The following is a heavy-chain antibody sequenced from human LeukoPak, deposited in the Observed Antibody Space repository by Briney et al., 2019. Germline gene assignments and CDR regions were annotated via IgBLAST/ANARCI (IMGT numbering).Heavy chain of an antibody. CDR1: GVSFSGYY. D-gene: IGHD4/OR15-4a*01. Sequence: SETLSLTCAVYGVSFSGYYWTWVRQPPGKGLEWIGEINHIGGTNYNPSLKNRVTISLDTSKNQFSVSLTSVTAADTAVYFCARGPNYQSLYNSYYFMNVWGKGTPVTVSS. CDR3: ARGPNYQSLYNSYYFMNV. V-gene: IGHV4-34*01. CDR2: INHIGGT. J-gene: IGHJ6*03.